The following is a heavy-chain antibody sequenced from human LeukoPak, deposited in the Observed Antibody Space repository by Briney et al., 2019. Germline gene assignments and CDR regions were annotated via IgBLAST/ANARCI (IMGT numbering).Heavy chain of an antibody. D-gene: IGHD2-2*02. J-gene: IGHJ5*02. CDR3: ARGGIVVVPAAIEYNWFDP. Sequence: PSETLSLTCAVYGGSFSGYYWSWIRQPPGKGLEWIGEINHSGSTNYNPSLKSRVTISVDTSKNQFSLKLSSVTAADTAVYYCARGGIVVVPAAIEYNWFDPWGQGTLVTVSS. CDR1: GGSFSGYY. CDR2: INHSGST. V-gene: IGHV4-34*01.